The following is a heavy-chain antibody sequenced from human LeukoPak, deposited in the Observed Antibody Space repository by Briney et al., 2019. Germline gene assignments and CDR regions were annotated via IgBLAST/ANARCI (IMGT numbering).Heavy chain of an antibody. CDR3: ARDSPATFGGVIVLYNWFDP. V-gene: IGHV4-39*07. J-gene: IGHJ5*02. Sequence: SETLSLTCTVSGGSISSSSYYWGWIRQPPGKGLEWIGSINYSGSTYYNPSLKSRITISVAASKNQFSLKLSSVTAADTAVYYCARDSPATFGGVIVLYNWFDPWGQGTLVTVSS. CDR1: GGSISSSSYY. D-gene: IGHD3-16*02. CDR2: INYSGST.